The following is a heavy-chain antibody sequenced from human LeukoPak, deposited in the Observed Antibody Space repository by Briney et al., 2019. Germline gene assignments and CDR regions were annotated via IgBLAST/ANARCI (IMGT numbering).Heavy chain of an antibody. CDR3: ARDPYLYFDY. J-gene: IGHJ4*02. CDR1: GFTFNKYA. Sequence: GGSLRLSCAASGFTFNKYAMHWVRQAPGKGLDWVAVISYDGSNKYYTDSVKGRFTISRDNSKNTLYLQMNSLRAEDTAVYYCARDPYLYFDYWGLGTLVTVSS. V-gene: IGHV3-30*14. CDR2: ISYDGSNK.